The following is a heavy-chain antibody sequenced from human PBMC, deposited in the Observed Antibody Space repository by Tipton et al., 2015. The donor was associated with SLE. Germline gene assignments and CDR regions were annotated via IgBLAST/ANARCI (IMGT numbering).Heavy chain of an antibody. Sequence: TLSLTCTVSGGSISSGSYYWSWIRQPAGKGLEWIGEINHSGSTNYNPSLKSRVTISVDTSKNQFSLKLSSVTAADTAVYYCARRWSLGYFDYWGQGTLVTVSS. CDR3: ARRWSLGYFDY. CDR1: GGSISSGSYY. D-gene: IGHD4-23*01. J-gene: IGHJ4*02. CDR2: INHSGST. V-gene: IGHV4-61*09.